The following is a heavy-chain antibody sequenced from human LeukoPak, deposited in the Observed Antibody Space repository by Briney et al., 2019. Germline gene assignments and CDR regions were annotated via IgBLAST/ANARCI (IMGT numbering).Heavy chain of an antibody. CDR3: ARATPHDDGDYVEY. V-gene: IGHV3-33*01. CDR2: IWYDGSKK. J-gene: IGHJ4*02. Sequence: GGSLRLSCAASGFNFSTYGMHWVRQAPGKGLEWVGVIWYDGSKKYYGDSVKGRFTISRDNSKNTLYLQMSSLRAADTAVYYCARATPHDDGDYVEYWGQGTLVTVSS. D-gene: IGHD3-16*01. CDR1: GFNFSTYG.